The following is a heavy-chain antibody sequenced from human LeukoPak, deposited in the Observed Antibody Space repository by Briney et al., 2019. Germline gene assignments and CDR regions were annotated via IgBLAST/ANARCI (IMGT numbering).Heavy chain of an antibody. D-gene: IGHD5-24*01. Sequence: ASVKVSCKASGYTFTSYDINWVRQATGQGLEWMGWMNSNSGNTGYAQKFQGRVTITRNTSISTAYTELSSLRSEDTAVYYCARGGEMTTKVLYYYYYYMDVWGKGTTVTVSS. CDR3: ARGGEMTTKVLYYYYYYMDV. CDR1: GYTFTSYD. V-gene: IGHV1-8*03. CDR2: MNSNSGNT. J-gene: IGHJ6*03.